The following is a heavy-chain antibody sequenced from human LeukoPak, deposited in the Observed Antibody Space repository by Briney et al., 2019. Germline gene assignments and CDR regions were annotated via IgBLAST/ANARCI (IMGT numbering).Heavy chain of an antibody. V-gene: IGHV4-34*01. CDR3: ARLHRVGSGSPWVDP. J-gene: IGHJ5*02. CDR1: GGSFSDYY. D-gene: IGHD3-10*01. CDR2: INHSGST. Sequence: SETLSLTCAVYGGSFSDYYWSWIRQPPGKGLEWIGEINHSGSTNYNPSLKSRVTISVDTSKNQFSLKLNSVTAADTAVYYCARLHRVGSGSPWVDPWGQGTLVTVSS.